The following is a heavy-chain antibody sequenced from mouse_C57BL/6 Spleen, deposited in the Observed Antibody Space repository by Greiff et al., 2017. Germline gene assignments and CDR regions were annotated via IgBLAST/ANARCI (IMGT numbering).Heavy chain of an antibody. Sequence: EVKLQQSGPELVKPGASVKISCKASGYTFTDYYMNWVKQSHGKSLEWIGDINPNNGGTSYNQKFKGKATLTVDKSSSTAYMELRSLTSEDSAVYYCARGDGPFDYWGQGTTLTVSS. CDR1: GYTFTDYY. V-gene: IGHV1-26*01. CDR3: ARGDGPFDY. CDR2: INPNNGGT. J-gene: IGHJ2*01. D-gene: IGHD2-3*01.